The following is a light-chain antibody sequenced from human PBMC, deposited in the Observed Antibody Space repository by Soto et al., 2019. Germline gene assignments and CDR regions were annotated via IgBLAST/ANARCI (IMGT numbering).Light chain of an antibody. V-gene: IGKV2-30*02. J-gene: IGKJ1*01. CDR2: EVS. Sequence: DVVLTQSPLSLPVTLGQPASISCRSSQSLIHSDGSTYLSWFQQRPGQSPRRLIYEVSDRDSGVPDRFSGSGSGTDFTLKISRVEAEDVGVYYCMQGTHWRWTFGQGTKVEIK. CDR3: MQGTHWRWT. CDR1: QSLIHSDGSTY.